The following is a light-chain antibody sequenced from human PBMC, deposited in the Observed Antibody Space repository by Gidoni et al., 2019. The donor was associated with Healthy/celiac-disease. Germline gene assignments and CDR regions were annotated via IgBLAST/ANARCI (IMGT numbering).Light chain of an antibody. V-gene: IGKV1-33*01. Sequence: DIQMTQSPSSLSASVGDRVTITCQASQDISNYLNGYQQKPGKAPKLLIYDASNLETGVPSRFSGSGSGTDFTFTIRSLQPADIATYYCQQYDNRPTFGQGTKVEIK. J-gene: IGKJ1*01. CDR1: QDISNY. CDR2: DAS. CDR3: QQYDNRPT.